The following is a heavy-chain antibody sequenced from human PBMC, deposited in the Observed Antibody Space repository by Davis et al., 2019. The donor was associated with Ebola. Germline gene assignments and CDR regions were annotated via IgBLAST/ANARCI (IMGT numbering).Heavy chain of an antibody. CDR3: ARGLQGASADDY. CDR2: IWYDGLKK. J-gene: IGHJ4*02. D-gene: IGHD3-10*01. CDR1: GFTFSNYD. V-gene: IGHV3-33*01. Sequence: PGGSLRLSCTASGFTFSNYDMHWVRQAPGGGLEWVATIWYDGLKKYYADSVEGRFTISRDNSKNTMYLQMYSLRAEDTAVYFCARGLQGASADDYWGQGTLVTVSS.